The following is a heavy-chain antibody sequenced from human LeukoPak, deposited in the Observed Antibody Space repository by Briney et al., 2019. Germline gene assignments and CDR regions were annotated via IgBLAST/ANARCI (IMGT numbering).Heavy chain of an antibody. V-gene: IGHV1-69*01. D-gene: IGHD6-19*01. J-gene: IGHJ1*01. Sequence: SVKVSCKASGGTFSSYAISWVRQAPGQGLEWMGGIIPIFGTANYAQKFQGRVTITADESTSTAYMELSSLRSEDTAVYYCTRGGPVAGTHKYFQHWGQGTLVTVSS. CDR3: TRGGPVAGTHKYFQH. CDR1: GGTFSSYA. CDR2: IIPIFGTA.